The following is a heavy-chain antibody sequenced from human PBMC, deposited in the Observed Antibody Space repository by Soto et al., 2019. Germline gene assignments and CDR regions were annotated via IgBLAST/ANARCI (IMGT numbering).Heavy chain of an antibody. CDR3: AAEYCSGGSCDLMYYYYYGMDV. V-gene: IGHV3-23*01. Sequence: PGGSLRLSCAASGFTFSSYAMSWVRQAPGKGLEWVSAISGSGGSTYYADSVKGRFTISRDNSKNTLYLQMNSLRAEDTAVYYCAAEYCSGGSCDLMYYYYYGMDVWGQGTTVTVSS. D-gene: IGHD2-15*01. CDR1: GFTFSSYA. J-gene: IGHJ6*02. CDR2: ISGSGGST.